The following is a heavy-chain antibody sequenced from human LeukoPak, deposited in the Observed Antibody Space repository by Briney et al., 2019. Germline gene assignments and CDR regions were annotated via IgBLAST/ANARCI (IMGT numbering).Heavy chain of an antibody. D-gene: IGHD2/OR15-2a*01. CDR3: TTFYTRLTDY. CDR2: INQDGSEK. V-gene: IGHV3-7*05. CDR1: GFTFSDSS. J-gene: IGHJ4*02. Sequence: PGGSLRLSCAASGFTFSDSSMHWVRQAPGKGLEWLANINQDGSEKYYVDSVKGRFTISRDNAKNSLYLQMNSLRAEDTAVYYCTTFYTRLTDYWGQGTLVTVSS.